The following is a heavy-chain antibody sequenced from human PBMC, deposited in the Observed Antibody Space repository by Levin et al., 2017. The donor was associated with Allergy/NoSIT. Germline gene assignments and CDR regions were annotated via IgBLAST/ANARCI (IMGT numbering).Heavy chain of an antibody. J-gene: IGHJ4*02. Sequence: ASVKVSCKASGYTFTSYGISWVRQAPGQGLEWMGWISAYNGNTNYAQKLQGRVTMTTDTSTSTAYMELRSLRSDDTAVYYCARDIGPITIVGVVPTLDYWGQGTLVTVSS. D-gene: IGHD3-3*01. CDR2: ISAYNGNT. V-gene: IGHV1-18*01. CDR1: GYTFTSYG. CDR3: ARDIGPITIVGVVPTLDY.